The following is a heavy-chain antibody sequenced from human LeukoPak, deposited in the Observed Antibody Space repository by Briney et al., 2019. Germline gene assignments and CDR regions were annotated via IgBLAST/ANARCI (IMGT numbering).Heavy chain of an antibody. CDR2: IYYSGST. J-gene: IGHJ4*02. V-gene: IGHV4-59*01. CDR3: ARGLTTVTTVDY. D-gene: IGHD4-17*01. CDR1: GGSITIYY. Sequence: SETLSLTCTVSGGSITIYYRNWIRQPPGQGLEWIGYIYYSGSTNYNPSLKSRVTISVDTSKNQFSLKLSSVTAADTAVYYCARGLTTVTTVDYWGLGTLVTVSS.